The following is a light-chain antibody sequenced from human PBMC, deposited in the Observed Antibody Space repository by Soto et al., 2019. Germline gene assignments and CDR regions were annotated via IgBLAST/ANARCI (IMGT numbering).Light chain of an antibody. CDR2: DVS. Sequence: QSALTQPASVSGSPGQSITIPCTGTSSGVGGYNYVSWYQQHPGKAPKLMIYDVSNRPSGVSNRFSGSKSGNTASLTISGLQAEDEADYYCSSYTSSSTYVFGTGTKVTVL. CDR1: SSGVGGYNY. CDR3: SSYTSSSTYV. V-gene: IGLV2-14*01. J-gene: IGLJ1*01.